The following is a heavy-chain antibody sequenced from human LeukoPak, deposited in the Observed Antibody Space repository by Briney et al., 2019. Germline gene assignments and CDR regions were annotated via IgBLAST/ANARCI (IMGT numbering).Heavy chain of an antibody. J-gene: IGHJ5*02. CDR1: GFTFSKVW. CDR3: CGTRGDL. V-gene: IGHV3-15*01. CDR2: IKSKSDDGTR. D-gene: IGHD1-14*01. Sequence: GGSLRLSCAASGFTFSKVWMSWVRQAPGKGLEWVGRIKSKSDDGTRDYAPPVRGRFTISRDDSKSTVYLQMESLRSEDTGVYYCCGTRGDLWGQGTLVTVSS.